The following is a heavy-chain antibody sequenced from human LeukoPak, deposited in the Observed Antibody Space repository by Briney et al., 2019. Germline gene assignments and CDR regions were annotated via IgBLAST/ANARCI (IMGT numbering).Heavy chain of an antibody. CDR3: ARVGYHYYDSTGYSNFDY. CDR1: GGSISSSSYY. V-gene: IGHV4-39*07. D-gene: IGHD3-22*01. Sequence: PSETLSLTCTVSGGSISSSSYYWGWIRQPPGKGLEWIGSIYYSGSTYYNPSLKSRVTISVDKSKNHFSLNLGSVTAADTAVYYCARVGYHYYDSTGYSNFDYWGQGTLVTVSS. CDR2: IYYSGST. J-gene: IGHJ4*02.